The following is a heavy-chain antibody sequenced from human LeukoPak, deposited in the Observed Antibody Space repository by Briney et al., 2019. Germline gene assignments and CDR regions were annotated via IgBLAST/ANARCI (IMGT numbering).Heavy chain of an antibody. V-gene: IGHV4-4*02. CDR3: ASLNNAAGDFYR. CDR2: IYHSGST. D-gene: IGHD6-13*01. Sequence: SETLSLTCAVSGGSISSSNWWSWVRQPPGKGLEWIGAIYHSGSTNYNPSLKSRVTISVDKSKNQFSLKLSSVTAADTAVYYCASLNNAAGDFYRWGQGTLVTVSS. CDR1: GGSISSSNW. J-gene: IGHJ4*02.